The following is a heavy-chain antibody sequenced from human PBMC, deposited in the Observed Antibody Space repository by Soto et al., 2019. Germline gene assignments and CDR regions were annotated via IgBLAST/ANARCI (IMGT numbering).Heavy chain of an antibody. V-gene: IGHV4-59*01. CDR3: ARDSYSSGWYWFDP. D-gene: IGHD6-19*01. CDR2: IYYSGST. Sequence: PSETLSLTCTVSVGSISSYYWSWIRQPPGKGLEWIGYIYYSGSTNYNPSLKSRVTISVDTSKNQFSLKLSSVTAADTAVYYCARDSYSSGWYWFDPWGQGTLVTVSS. CDR1: VGSISSYY. J-gene: IGHJ5*02.